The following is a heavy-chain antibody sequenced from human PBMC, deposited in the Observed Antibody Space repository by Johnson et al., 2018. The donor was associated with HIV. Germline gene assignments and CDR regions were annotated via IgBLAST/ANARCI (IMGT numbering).Heavy chain of an antibody. CDR1: GFTFSSYG. V-gene: IGHV3-30*02. D-gene: IGHD6-13*01. Sequence: VQLVESGGGLIQPGGSLRLSCAASGFTFSSYGMHWVRQAPGKGLEWVAFIRYDGSNKYYADSVKGRFTISRDNSKNTLYLQMNSLRAEDTAVYYWARVEVGSSSNAFDIWCQGTMVTVSS. CDR2: IRYDGSNK. CDR3: ARVEVGSSSNAFDI. J-gene: IGHJ3*02.